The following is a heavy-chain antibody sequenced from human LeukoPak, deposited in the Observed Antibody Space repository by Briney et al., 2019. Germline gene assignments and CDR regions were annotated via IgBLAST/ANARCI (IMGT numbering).Heavy chain of an antibody. D-gene: IGHD3-10*01. CDR1: GFTFDDYA. CDR3: VKVAKYYYGSETYYFFEH. CDR2: ISWNSGSI. J-gene: IGHJ4*02. V-gene: IGHV3-9*01. Sequence: GGSLSLSCAAAGFTFDDYAMHWVRQASGKGLEWVSGISWNSGSIGYADSVKGRFTISRDNAKNSLDLQMNSLRVEDTGIYYCVKVAKYYYGSETYYFFEHWGQGTPVTASS.